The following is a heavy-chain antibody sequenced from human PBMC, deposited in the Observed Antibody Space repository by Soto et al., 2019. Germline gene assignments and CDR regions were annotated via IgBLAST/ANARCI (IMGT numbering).Heavy chain of an antibody. D-gene: IGHD3-10*01. V-gene: IGHV3-11*01. Sequence: GGSLRLSCAASGFTFSDYYMSWIRQAPGKGLEWVSYISSSGSTIYYADSVKGRFTISRDNAKNSLYLQMNSLRAEDTAVYYCADLYYYGSGTDAFDIWGQGTMVTVSS. CDR3: ADLYYYGSGTDAFDI. J-gene: IGHJ3*02. CDR2: ISSSGSTI. CDR1: GFTFSDYY.